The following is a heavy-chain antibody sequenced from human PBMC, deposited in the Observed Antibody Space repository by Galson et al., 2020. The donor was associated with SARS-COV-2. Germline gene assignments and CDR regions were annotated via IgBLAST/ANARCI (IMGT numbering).Heavy chain of an antibody. V-gene: IGHV4-39*07. CDR2: IYYSGST. CDR3: AREVQPPNRQWLVRGRYYYGMDV. CDR1: GGSISSSSYY. J-gene: IGHJ6*02. Sequence: LETLSLTCTVSGGSISSSSYYWGWIRQPPGKGLEWIGSIYYSGSTYYNPSLKSRVTISVDTSKNQFSLKLSSVTAADTAVYYCAREVQPPNRQWLVRGRYYYGMDVWGQGTTVTVSS. D-gene: IGHD6-19*01.